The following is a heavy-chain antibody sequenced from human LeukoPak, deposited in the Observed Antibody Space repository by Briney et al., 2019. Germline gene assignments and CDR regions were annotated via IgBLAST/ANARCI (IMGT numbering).Heavy chain of an antibody. CDR2: ISSSGSTI. CDR3: ARVAYCSGGSCYPALYYMDV. D-gene: IGHD2-15*01. CDR1: GFTFSDYY. V-gene: IGHV3-11*04. J-gene: IGHJ6*03. Sequence: PGGSLRLSCAASGFTFSDYYMSWIRQAPGKGLEWVSYISSSGSTIYYADSVKGRFTISRDNAKNSLYLQMNSLRAEDTAVYYCARVAYCSGGSCYPALYYMDVWGKGTTVTVSS.